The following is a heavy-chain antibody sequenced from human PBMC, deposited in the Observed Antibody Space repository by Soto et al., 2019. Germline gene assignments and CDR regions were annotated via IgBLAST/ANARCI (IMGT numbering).Heavy chain of an antibody. D-gene: IGHD3-10*01. Sequence: QITLKESGPTVVKPTQTLTLSCTFSGFSVNSKGVGVGWIRQPPGKALEYVALIYWDDDKRYSPSLRHRLTITKDASGNQVVLSLADVDPVDTGTYYYAYRWGGTGSYFDHCGPGIGVTVSS. CDR3: AYRWGGTGSYFDH. CDR2: IYWDDDK. V-gene: IGHV2-5*02. J-gene: IGHJ4*02. CDR1: GFSVNSKGVG.